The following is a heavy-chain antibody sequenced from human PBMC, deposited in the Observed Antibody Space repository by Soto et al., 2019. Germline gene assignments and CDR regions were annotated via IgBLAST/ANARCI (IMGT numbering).Heavy chain of an antibody. CDR2: IFHGGNT. CDR1: GFVIISGNY. D-gene: IGHD2-15*01. J-gene: IGHJ3*01. CDR3: ARARWYDAFDV. Sequence: KPSETLSLTCADSGFVIISGNYWGSIRKPPGKGLEWIGSIFHGGNTYYNPSLKSRVTISVDMSKNQFSLKLNSVTAADTAVYYCARARWYDAFDVWGQGTVVTVSS. V-gene: IGHV4-38-2*01.